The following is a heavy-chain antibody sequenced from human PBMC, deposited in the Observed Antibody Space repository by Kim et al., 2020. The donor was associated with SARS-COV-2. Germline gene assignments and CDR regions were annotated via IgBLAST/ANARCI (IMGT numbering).Heavy chain of an antibody. J-gene: IGHJ6*02. V-gene: IGHV4-31*03. CDR1: GGSISSGGYY. CDR3: ARGHCSSTSCYFHYYYYGMDV. Sequence: SETLSLTCTVSGGSISSGGYYWSWIRQHPGKGLEWIGYIYYSGSTYYNPSLKSRVTISVDTSKNQFSLKLSSVTAADTAVYYCARGHCSSTSCYFHYYYYGMDVWGQGTTVTVSS. CDR2: IYYSGST. D-gene: IGHD2-2*01.